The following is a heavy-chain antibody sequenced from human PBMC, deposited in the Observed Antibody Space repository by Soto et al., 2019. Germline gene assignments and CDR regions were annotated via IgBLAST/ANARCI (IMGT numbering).Heavy chain of an antibody. D-gene: IGHD5-18*01. Sequence: EVKLLQSGGGLVRPGGSLRLSCEASGVGISNYAMSWVRQAPGKGLEWVSSISGSGGATYYADSVKGRFSISRDNSKDTVYLHITNLRPEDTATYFCGKAAYSDGYRDVSDLWGHGAMVTVSS. V-gene: IGHV3-23*01. J-gene: IGHJ3*01. CDR2: ISGSGGAT. CDR3: GKAAYSDGYRDVSDL. CDR1: GVGISNYA.